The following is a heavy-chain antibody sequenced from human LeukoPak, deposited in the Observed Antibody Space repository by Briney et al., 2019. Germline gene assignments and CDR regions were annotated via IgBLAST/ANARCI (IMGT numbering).Heavy chain of an antibody. CDR2: TNSGSSYI. CDR1: GFTFSSYS. D-gene: IGHD3-10*01. Sequence: PGGSLRLSCAASGFTFSSYSMNWVRQAPGKGLEWVSSTNSGSSYIHYADSVKGRFTISRDNAKNSLYLQMNSLRAEDTAVYFCARRFGCGYSDYCGQGTLVTVSS. CDR3: ARRFGCGYSDY. J-gene: IGHJ4*02. V-gene: IGHV3-21*01.